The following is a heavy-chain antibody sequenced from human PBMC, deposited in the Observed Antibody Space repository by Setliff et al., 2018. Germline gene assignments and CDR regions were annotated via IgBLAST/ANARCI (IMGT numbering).Heavy chain of an antibody. CDR3: ARGATVVIYYYMDV. J-gene: IGHJ6*03. V-gene: IGHV1-3*01. CDR1: GYTFTSYA. CDR2: INAGNGNT. D-gene: IGHD4-17*01. Sequence: GASVKVSCKASGYTFTSYAMHWVRQAPGQRLEWMGWINAGNGNTKYSQKFQGRVTITRDTSASTAYMELSSLRSEDTAVYYCARGATVVIYYYMDVWGKGTMVTVSS.